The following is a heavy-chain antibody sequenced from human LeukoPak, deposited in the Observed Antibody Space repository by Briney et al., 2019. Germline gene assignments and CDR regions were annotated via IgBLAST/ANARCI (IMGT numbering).Heavy chain of an antibody. V-gene: IGHV1-24*01. CDR1: GYTLTELS. D-gene: IGHD3-3*01. Sequence: GASVKVSCKVSGYTLTELSMHWVRQAPGKGLEWMGGFDPEDGETIYAQKFQGRVTMTEDTSTDTAYMELSSLRSEDTAVYYCATVGKLRFLEWLGYWGQGTLVTVSS. CDR3: ATVGKLRFLEWLGY. J-gene: IGHJ4*02. CDR2: FDPEDGET.